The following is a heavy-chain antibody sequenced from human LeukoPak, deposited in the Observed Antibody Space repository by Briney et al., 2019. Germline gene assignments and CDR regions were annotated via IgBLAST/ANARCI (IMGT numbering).Heavy chain of an antibody. CDR3: ARRSLRYSFDY. D-gene: IGHD3-9*01. Sequence: ASVKVSCKASGYTFTNYYMNWVRQAPGQGLEWMGIINPSGGSTSYAQKSQGRLTMTRDTSTSTVYMELSSLRSQDTAVYYCARRSLRYSFDYWGQGTLVTVSS. CDR1: GYTFTNYY. CDR2: INPSGGST. J-gene: IGHJ4*02. V-gene: IGHV1-46*01.